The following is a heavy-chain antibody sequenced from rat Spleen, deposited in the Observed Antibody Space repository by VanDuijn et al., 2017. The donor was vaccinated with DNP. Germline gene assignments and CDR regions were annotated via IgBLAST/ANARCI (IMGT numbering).Heavy chain of an antibody. D-gene: IGHD1-2*01. V-gene: IGHV2-43*01. CDR2: QWSGGRT. Sequence: QVQLKESGPGLVQPSQTLSLVCTVSGFSLNNYHVHWVRQSSGKGLEWMGVQWSGGRTEYNSALKSRLTISRDTSKSQVFLRMNSLQTEDTAIYFCTRDDTIAAIWYWGQGVMVTVSS. J-gene: IGHJ2*01. CDR3: TRDDTIAAIWY. CDR1: GFSLNNYH.